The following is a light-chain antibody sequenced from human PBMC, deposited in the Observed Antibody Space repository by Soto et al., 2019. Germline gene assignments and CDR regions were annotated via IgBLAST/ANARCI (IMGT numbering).Light chain of an antibody. V-gene: IGKV3-11*01. Sequence: VVLTQSPATLSLSPGERATLSCRTSLSVRVYLEWYQQKPGQAPRLLISDASNRATGIPARFSGSGSGTDFTLTISSLEPEDFAVYYCHQRQYGPPITFGQGTRLEIK. J-gene: IGKJ5*01. CDR1: LSVRVY. CDR2: DAS. CDR3: HQRQYGPPIT.